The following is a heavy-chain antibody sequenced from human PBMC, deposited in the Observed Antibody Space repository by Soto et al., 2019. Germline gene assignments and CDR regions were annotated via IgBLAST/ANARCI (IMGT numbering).Heavy chain of an antibody. CDR1: GFTVSSKY. D-gene: IGHD3-16*01. CDR3: ARDPWAADY. Sequence: PGGSLRLSCAASGFTVSSKYMSWVRQAPGKGLEWVSLIQSGGPTYYADSVRGRFTISRDNSKNTVNLQMNSLRAEDTAVYYCARDPWAADYWGQGTLVTVSS. V-gene: IGHV3-66*01. CDR2: IQSGGPT. J-gene: IGHJ4*02.